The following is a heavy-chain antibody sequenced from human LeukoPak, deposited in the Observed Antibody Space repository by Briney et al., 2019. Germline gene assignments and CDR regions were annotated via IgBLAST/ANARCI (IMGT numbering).Heavy chain of an antibody. CDR3: ARSSRVTAYGSGSYPDY. CDR2: INHSGST. J-gene: IGHJ4*02. CDR1: GGSYSGYS. V-gene: IGHV4-34*01. D-gene: IGHD3-10*01. Sequence: SEPLSLTCAVYGGSYSGYSWRWIPQPPGKGLGWVGEINHSGSTHYNPSLKSRVTISVDTSKNQLSLKLSSVTAAGTAVYYCARSSRVTAYGSGSYPDYWGQGTLVTVSS.